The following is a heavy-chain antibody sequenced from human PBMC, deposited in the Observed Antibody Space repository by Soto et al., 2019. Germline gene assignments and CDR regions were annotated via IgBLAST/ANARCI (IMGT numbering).Heavy chain of an antibody. V-gene: IGHV4-38-2*01. CDR3: ERVGPWVPYYYDSSPYTFENWFDP. CDR2: IYHGVST. Sequence: PSETLSLTCAVSGYSISSGYYWGWLRQPPGKGLEWIGSIYHGVSTYYNPSLNSRVTLSIDMTNNHVSLILNSVTAADTAVYYCERVGPWVPYYYDSSPYTFENWFDPWGQGPLMTV. D-gene: IGHD3-22*01. CDR1: GYSISSGYY. J-gene: IGHJ5*02.